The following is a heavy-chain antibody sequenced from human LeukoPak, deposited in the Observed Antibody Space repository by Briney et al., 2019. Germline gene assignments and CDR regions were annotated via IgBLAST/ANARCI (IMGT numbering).Heavy chain of an antibody. CDR3: ARGQRLMYYYDFDAFDI. J-gene: IGHJ3*02. CDR2: INHSGST. CDR1: GGSFSGYY. D-gene: IGHD3-22*01. V-gene: IGHV4-34*01. Sequence: SETLSLTCAVYGGSFSGYYWSWIRQPPGKGLEWIGEINHSGSTNYNPSLKSRVTISVDTSKNQFSLKLSSVTAADTAVYYCARGQRLMYYYDFDAFDIWGQGTMVTVSS.